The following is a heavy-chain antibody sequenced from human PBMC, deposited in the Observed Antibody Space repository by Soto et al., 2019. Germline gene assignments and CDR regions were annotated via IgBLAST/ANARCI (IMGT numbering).Heavy chain of an antibody. CDR2: INAGNGNT. Sequence: ASVKVSCKASGYTFTSYAMHWVRQAPGQRLEWMGWINAGNGNTKYSQKFQGRVTITRGTSASTAYMELSSLRSEDTAVYYCARDLGAVAATNWFEPWGQGTLVTVSS. J-gene: IGHJ5*02. D-gene: IGHD6-19*01. CDR1: GYTFTSYA. V-gene: IGHV1-3*01. CDR3: ARDLGAVAATNWFEP.